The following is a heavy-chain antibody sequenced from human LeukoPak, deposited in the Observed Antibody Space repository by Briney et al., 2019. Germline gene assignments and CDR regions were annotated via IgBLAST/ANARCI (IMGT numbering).Heavy chain of an antibody. D-gene: IGHD5-24*01. CDR2: ISSSGRTI. CDR1: GFTFARYS. CDR3: ARDWDGYTDY. J-gene: IGHJ4*02. Sequence: GGSLRLSCAASGFTFARYSMNWVRQAPGRGLEWVSYISSSGRTIYYADSVKGRFTISRDNAENSVYLQMNSLRAEDTAVYYCARDWDGYTDYWGQGTLLTVSS. V-gene: IGHV3-48*01.